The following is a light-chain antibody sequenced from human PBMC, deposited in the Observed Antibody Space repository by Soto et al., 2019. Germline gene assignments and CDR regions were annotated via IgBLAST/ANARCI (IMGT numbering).Light chain of an antibody. V-gene: IGKV3-20*01. CDR2: GAS. Sequence: EIVLTQSPGTLSLSPGERATLSCRASQSVSSSYLAWYQQKSGQAPRLLIYGASSSATGIPDRFSGSGSGTDFTLTISRLEPEDCAAYYGQQYGSSPITFGHGTRLEIK. CDR3: QQYGSSPIT. CDR1: QSVSSSY. J-gene: IGKJ5*01.